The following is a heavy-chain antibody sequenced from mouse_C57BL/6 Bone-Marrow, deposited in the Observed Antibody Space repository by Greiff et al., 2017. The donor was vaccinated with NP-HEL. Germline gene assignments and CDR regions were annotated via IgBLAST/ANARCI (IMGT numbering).Heavy chain of an antibody. V-gene: IGHV1-81*01. D-gene: IGHD1-1*01. CDR1: GYTFTSYG. J-gene: IGHJ2*01. CDR2: IYPRSGNT. CDR3: ARDPPHYYGSSYNY. Sequence: QVQLQQSGAELARPGASVKLSCKASGYTFTSYGISWVKQRTGQGLEWIGEIYPRSGNTYYNEKFKGKATLTADKSSSTAYMELRSLTSEAAAVYFCARDPPHYYGSSYNYWGQGTTLTVSS.